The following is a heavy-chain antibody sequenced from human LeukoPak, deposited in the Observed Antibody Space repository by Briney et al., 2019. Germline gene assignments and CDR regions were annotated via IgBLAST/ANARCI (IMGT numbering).Heavy chain of an antibody. CDR1: GSIFTSYW. Sequence: GASLQISCQGSGSIFTSYWIGWGRQLPGKGLEWMGIIYPGDSDTRYSPSFQGQVTISADKSISTAYLQWSSLKASDTAMYYCARRYCSGGSCYLSHWGQGTLVTVSS. D-gene: IGHD2-15*01. V-gene: IGHV5-51*01. CDR3: ARRYCSGGSCYLSH. CDR2: IYPGDSDT. J-gene: IGHJ4*02.